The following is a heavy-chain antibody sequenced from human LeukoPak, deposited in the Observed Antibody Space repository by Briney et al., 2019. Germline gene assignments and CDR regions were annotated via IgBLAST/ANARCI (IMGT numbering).Heavy chain of an antibody. D-gene: IGHD5-18*01. CDR3: TKNVMVKRYIDY. CDR2: SSGSGRTI. V-gene: IGHV3-23*01. J-gene: IGHJ4*02. CDR1: GFILSNHA. Sequence: GGSLTLSCAASGFILSNHAMSWVRQAPGKGLQWIAVSSGSGRTIEYEDSVKGRFTISRDNSKNTLSLQMNSLRVEDTAIYYCTKNVMVKRYIDYWGQGTVVTVSS.